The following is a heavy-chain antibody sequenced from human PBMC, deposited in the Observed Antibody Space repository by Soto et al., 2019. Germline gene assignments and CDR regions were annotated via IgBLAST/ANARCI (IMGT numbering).Heavy chain of an antibody. J-gene: IGHJ4*02. CDR1: GFTFSDHY. V-gene: IGHV3-72*01. CDR2: TRKKANSYTT. Sequence: EVPLVESGGGLVQPGGSLRLSCAASGFTFSDHYMDWVRQAPGKGLEWVGRTRKKANSYTTEYAASVEGRFTISRDDSQNSLYLQMNSLKTEDSAVYYCVRSGDGYNPCHNWGQGTLVTVSS. CDR3: VRSGDGYNPCHN. D-gene: IGHD5-12*01.